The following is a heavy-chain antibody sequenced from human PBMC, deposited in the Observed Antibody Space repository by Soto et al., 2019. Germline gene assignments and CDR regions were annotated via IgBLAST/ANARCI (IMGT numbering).Heavy chain of an antibody. J-gene: IGHJ4*02. CDR1: GGSFSGYY. CDR3: ARGPRGIAAAGKRFDY. V-gene: IGHV4-34*01. CDR2: INHSGST. Sequence: PSETLSLTCAVYGGSFSGYYWSWIRQPPGKGLEWIGEINHSGSTNYNPSLKSRVTISVDTSKNQFSLKLSSVTAADTAVYYCARGPRGIAAAGKRFDYWGQGTLVTVSS. D-gene: IGHD6-13*01.